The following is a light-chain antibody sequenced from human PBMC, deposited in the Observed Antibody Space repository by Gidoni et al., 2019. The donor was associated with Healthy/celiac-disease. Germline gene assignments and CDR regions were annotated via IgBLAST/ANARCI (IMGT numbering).Light chain of an antibody. CDR1: QSVSSN. V-gene: IGKV3-15*01. J-gene: IGKJ5*01. CDR2: GAS. CDR3: QQYSNWPPIT. Sequence: ETVMTQSPATLSVSPGERATLACRASQSVSSNLAWYQQKPGQAPRLLIYGASTRATGIPARFSGSGSGTAFTLTISSLQSEDFAVYYCQQYSNWPPITFGQGTRLEIK.